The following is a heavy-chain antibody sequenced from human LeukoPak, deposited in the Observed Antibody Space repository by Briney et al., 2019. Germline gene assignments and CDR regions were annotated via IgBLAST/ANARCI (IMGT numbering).Heavy chain of an antibody. J-gene: IGHJ4*02. D-gene: IGHD2-2*01. Sequence: QAGGSLRLSCAASGFTFDDYAMHWVRQAPGKGLEWVSGISWNSGSIGYVDSVKGRFTISRDNAKNSLYLQMNSLRAEDMALYYCAKGYCSSTSCSLGVWGQGTLVTVSS. CDR2: ISWNSGSI. CDR1: GFTFDDYA. V-gene: IGHV3-9*03. CDR3: AKGYCSSTSCSLGV.